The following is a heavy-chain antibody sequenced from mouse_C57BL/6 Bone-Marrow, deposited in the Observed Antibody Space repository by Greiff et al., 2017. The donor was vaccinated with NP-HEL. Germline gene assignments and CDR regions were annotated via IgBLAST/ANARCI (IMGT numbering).Heavy chain of an antibody. D-gene: IGHD2-3*01. CDR2: IYPGDGDT. Sequence: VQLQQSGPELVKPGASVKISCKASGYAFSSSWMNWVKQRPGKGLEWIGRIYPGDGDTNYNGKFKGNATLTADKSSSTAYMQLSSLTSEYSAVSVCARGGWLLWGQGTLVTVSA. V-gene: IGHV1-82*01. CDR3: ARGGWLL. CDR1: GYAFSSSW. J-gene: IGHJ3*01.